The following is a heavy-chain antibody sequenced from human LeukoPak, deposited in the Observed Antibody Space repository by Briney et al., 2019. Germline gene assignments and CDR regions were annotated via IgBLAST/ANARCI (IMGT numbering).Heavy chain of an antibody. Sequence: SETLSLTCTVSGGSIRSGDYYWSWIRQPAGKGLEWIGRIYTTGSTNYNPSLKSRVTISVDTSKDQFSLKLGSVTAADTAVYYCARGASSIGAFDIWGQGTMVTASS. J-gene: IGHJ3*02. CDR2: IYTTGST. CDR1: GGSIRSGDYY. D-gene: IGHD6-6*01. CDR3: ARGASSIGAFDI. V-gene: IGHV4-61*02.